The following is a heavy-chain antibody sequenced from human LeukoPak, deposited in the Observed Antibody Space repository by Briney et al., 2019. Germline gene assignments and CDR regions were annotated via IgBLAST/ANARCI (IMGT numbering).Heavy chain of an antibody. V-gene: IGHV4-34*01. CDR2: INHSGST. J-gene: IGHJ5*02. CDR3: ARRISYYYGSGSYYTGVNWFDP. Sequence: SETLSLTCAVYGGSFSGYYWSWIRQPPGKGLEWIGEINHSGSTNYNPSLKSRVTISVDTSKNQFSLKLSSVTAADTAVYYCARRISYYYGSGSYYTGVNWFDPWGQGTLVTVSS. D-gene: IGHD3-10*01. CDR1: GGSFSGYY.